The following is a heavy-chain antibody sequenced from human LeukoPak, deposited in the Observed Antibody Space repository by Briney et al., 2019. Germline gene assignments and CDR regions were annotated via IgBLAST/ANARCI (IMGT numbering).Heavy chain of an antibody. D-gene: IGHD3-22*01. CDR1: GFTFSSYA. J-gene: IGHJ4*02. Sequence: GGSLRLSCAASGFTFSSYAMHWVRQAPGKGLEYVSAISNDGSNTYYANSVKGRFTISRDNSKNTLYLQMNSLRAEDMAVYYCAKGDSSGYYVYYFDDWGQGTLVTVSS. CDR3: AKGDSSGYYVYYFDD. V-gene: IGHV3-64*01. CDR2: ISNDGSNT.